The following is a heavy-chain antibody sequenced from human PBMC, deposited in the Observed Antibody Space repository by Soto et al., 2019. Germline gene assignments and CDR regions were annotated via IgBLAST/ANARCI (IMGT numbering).Heavy chain of an antibody. Sequence: SETLSLTCTVSGGSISSYYYWSWIRQPPGKGLEWIGNISYSGTTNYNPSLKSRVTISIDTSKNQFSLKLSSVTGADTAIYYCANIERRPPYYYSNIHVWGKGTTVTVSS. CDR3: ANIERRPPYYYSNIHV. CDR1: GGSISSYYY. D-gene: IGHD2-15*01. J-gene: IGHJ6*03. CDR2: ISYSGTT. V-gene: IGHV4-59*01.